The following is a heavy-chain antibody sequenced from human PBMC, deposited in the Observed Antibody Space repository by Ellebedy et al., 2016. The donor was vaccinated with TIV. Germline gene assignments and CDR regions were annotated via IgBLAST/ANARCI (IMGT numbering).Heavy chain of an antibody. J-gene: IGHJ5*02. Sequence: PGGSLRLSCVSSAFTFSRYWMSWVRQAPGKGLEWVAIIKQDGSEKHYMDSVKGRFTISRDNAKNSLYLQMNSLRAEDTAVYYCARWYDDSWTGFYTWGQGTQVTVSS. D-gene: IGHD3-3*01. CDR2: IKQDGSEK. V-gene: IGHV3-7*01. CDR3: ARWYDDSWTGFYT. CDR1: AFTFSRYW.